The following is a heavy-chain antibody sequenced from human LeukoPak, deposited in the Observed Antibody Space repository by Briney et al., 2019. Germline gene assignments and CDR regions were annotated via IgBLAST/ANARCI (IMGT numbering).Heavy chain of an antibody. Sequence: GGSLRLSCAASGFTFSSYWMHWVRQAPGKGLVWVSRINSDGSSTSYADSVKGRFTISRDNAKNTLYLQMNSLRAEDTAVYYCARDLYYYGSGGYFYFDYWGQGTLVTVSS. D-gene: IGHD3-10*01. CDR2: INSDGSST. V-gene: IGHV3-74*01. J-gene: IGHJ4*02. CDR1: GFTFSSYW. CDR3: ARDLYYYGSGGYFYFDY.